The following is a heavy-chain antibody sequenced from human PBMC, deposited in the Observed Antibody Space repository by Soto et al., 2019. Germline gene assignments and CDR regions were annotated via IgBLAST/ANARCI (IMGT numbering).Heavy chain of an antibody. V-gene: IGHV2-5*02. D-gene: IGHD2-8*02. CDR2: IYWDGDR. J-gene: IGHJ5*02. Sequence: QITLKESGPTLLEPTQTLTLTCSFSGFSLTSSGVGVGWLRQAPGKALECLGIIYWDGDRRYNPSLRQRLTITKDTSKNQVLLTMTYMDPVDAATSYCAHRAPYNTYWDVGWFDPWGQGTLVTVS. CDR3: AHRAPYNTYWDVGWFDP. CDR1: GFSLTSSGVG.